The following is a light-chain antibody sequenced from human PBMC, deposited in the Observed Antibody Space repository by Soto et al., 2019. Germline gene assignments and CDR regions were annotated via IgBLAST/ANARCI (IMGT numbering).Light chain of an antibody. J-gene: IGKJ1*01. CDR1: QSISSY. V-gene: IGKV1-39*01. Sequence: DIPMTQSPSSLSASVGERATITCRASQSISSYLHWYQQKPGKAPKLLIYAASSWQSGVPSRFSGSGSGTDFTLTISSLEAEDFATYFCQQSCSTPPWTFGQGTKVDIK. CDR3: QQSCSTPPWT. CDR2: AAS.